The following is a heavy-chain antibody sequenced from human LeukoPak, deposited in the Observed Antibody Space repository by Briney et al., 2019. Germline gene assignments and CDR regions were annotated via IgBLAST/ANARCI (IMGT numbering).Heavy chain of an antibody. D-gene: IGHD6-13*01. J-gene: IGHJ4*02. Sequence: SETXSLTCIVSGGSISSYYWSWIRQXPGKGLEWIGYIYYNGSTNYNPSLKSRVTISVDTSKNQFSLKLSSVTAADTAVYYCARGLMMAVAGRGEFHYWGQGTLVTVSS. CDR1: GGSISSYY. CDR3: ARGLMMAVAGRGEFHY. V-gene: IGHV4-59*01. CDR2: IYYNGST.